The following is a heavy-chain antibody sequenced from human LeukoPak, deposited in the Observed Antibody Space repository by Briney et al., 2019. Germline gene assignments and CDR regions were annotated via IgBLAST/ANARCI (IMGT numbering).Heavy chain of an antibody. CDR3: ARVLNYYDSSGYYFSY. V-gene: IGHV3-30*19. CDR1: GFTFSNYG. CDR2: IWFDGGNK. D-gene: IGHD3-22*01. Sequence: GGSLRLSCAASGFTFSNYGMHWVRQAPGKGLEWVAVIWFDGGNKYYADSVKGRFTISRDNSKNTLYLQMNSLRAEDTAVYYCARVLNYYDSSGYYFSYWGQGTLVTVSS. J-gene: IGHJ4*02.